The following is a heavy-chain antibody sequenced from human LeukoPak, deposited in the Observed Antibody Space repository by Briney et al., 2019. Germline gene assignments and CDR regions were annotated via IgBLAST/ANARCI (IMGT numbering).Heavy chain of an antibody. CDR1: GGTFSSYT. V-gene: IGHV1-69*01. D-gene: IGHD3-22*01. J-gene: IGHJ5*02. Sequence: SVKVSCKASGGTFSSYTINRVRQAPGQGLEWMGGIIPVFGTANYVQKFQGRVTITADESTSTAYMELSSLRSEDTAVYYCASSEANYYYDSSGYYRGWFDPWGQGTLVTVSS. CDR3: ASSEANYYYDSSGYYRGWFDP. CDR2: IIPVFGTA.